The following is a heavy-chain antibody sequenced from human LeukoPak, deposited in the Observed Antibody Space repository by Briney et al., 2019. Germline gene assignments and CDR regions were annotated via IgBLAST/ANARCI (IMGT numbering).Heavy chain of an antibody. D-gene: IGHD5-24*01. CDR3: AKDRVATINSDFDY. J-gene: IGHJ4*02. CDR2: IWYDGSNK. CDR1: GFTFSSYG. Sequence: GGSLRLSCAASGFTFSSYGMHWVRQAPGKGLEWVAVIWYDGSNKYYADSVKGRFTISRDNSKNTLYLQMNSLRAEDTAVYYCAKDRVATINSDFDYWGQGTLVTVSS. V-gene: IGHV3-33*06.